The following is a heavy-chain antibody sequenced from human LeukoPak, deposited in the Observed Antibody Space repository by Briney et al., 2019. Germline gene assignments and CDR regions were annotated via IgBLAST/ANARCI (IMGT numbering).Heavy chain of an antibody. CDR2: INRSGST. CDR1: GGSFSDYY. Sequence: SETLSLTCAVYGGSFSDYYWCWIRQPPGKGLEWIGEINRSGSTNYSPSLKSRVTISVDTSKNQFSLKLSSVAAADTAVYFCARVGYRYVINDWSRTGLGAYPTKYYYHMDVWDKGTTVTVSS. CDR3: ARVGYRYVINDWSRTGLGAYPTKYYYHMDV. V-gene: IGHV4-34*01. D-gene: IGHD5-18*01. J-gene: IGHJ6*03.